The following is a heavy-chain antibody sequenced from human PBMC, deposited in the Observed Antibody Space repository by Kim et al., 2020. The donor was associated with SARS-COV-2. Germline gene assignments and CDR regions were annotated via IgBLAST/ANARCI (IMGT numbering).Heavy chain of an antibody. CDR1: GFTFSSYA. D-gene: IGHD1-26*01. CDR2: ISYDGSNK. CDR3: ARWERFAGAFDI. J-gene: IGHJ3*02. Sequence: GGSLRLSCAASGFTFSSYAMHWVRQAPGKGLEWVAVISYDGSNKYYADSVKGRFTISRDNSKNTLYLQMNSLRAEDTAVYYCARWERFAGAFDIWGQGTMVTVSS. V-gene: IGHV3-30*04.